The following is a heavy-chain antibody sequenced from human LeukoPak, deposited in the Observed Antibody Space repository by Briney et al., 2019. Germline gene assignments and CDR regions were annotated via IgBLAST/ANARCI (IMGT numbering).Heavy chain of an antibody. CDR3: ASFVHHYYDSSGYPDY. CDR2: IYRGGST. D-gene: IGHD3-22*01. Sequence: GGSLRLSCAASGFTVSSNYMSWVRQAPGKGLEWVSVIYRGGSTYYADSVKGRFTISRDNSKNTLYLQMNSLRAEDTAVYYCASFVHHYYDSSGYPDYWGQGTLVTVSS. CDR1: GFTVSSNY. J-gene: IGHJ4*02. V-gene: IGHV3-53*01.